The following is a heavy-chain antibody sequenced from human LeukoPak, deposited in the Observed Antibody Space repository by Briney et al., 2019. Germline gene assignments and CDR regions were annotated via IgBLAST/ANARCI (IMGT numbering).Heavy chain of an antibody. CDR3: ASGIMIVVVIPN. D-gene: IGHD3-22*01. CDR1: GGSISSSSYY. V-gene: IGHV4-39*01. CDR2: IYYSGST. J-gene: IGHJ4*02. Sequence: SETLSLTCTVSGGSISSSSYYWGWIRQPPGKGLEWIGSIYYSGSTYYNPSLKSRVTISVDTSKNQFSLKLSSVTAADTAVYYCASGIMIVVVIPNWGQGTLVTVSS.